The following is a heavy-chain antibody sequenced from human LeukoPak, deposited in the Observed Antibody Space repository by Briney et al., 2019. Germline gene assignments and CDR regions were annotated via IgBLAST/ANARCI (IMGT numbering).Heavy chain of an antibody. J-gene: IGHJ4*02. V-gene: IGHV3-48*04. CDR1: GFTFSSYS. CDR2: ISSSGSTI. D-gene: IGHD1-26*01. Sequence: PGGSLRLSCAASGFTFSSYSMNWVRQAPGKGLEWVSYISSSGSTIYYADSVKGRFTISRDNAKNSLYLQMNSLRAEDTAVYYCARVGLVGATPTDYWGQGTLVTVSS. CDR3: ARVGLVGATPTDY.